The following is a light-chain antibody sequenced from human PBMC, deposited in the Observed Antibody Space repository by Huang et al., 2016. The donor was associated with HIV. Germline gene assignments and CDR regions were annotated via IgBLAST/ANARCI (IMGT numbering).Light chain of an antibody. Sequence: IRITQSPSSLSASTGDRATITCRASEDISNYLAWFQQKPGRAPKLLIYAASTLQYGVPSRFSGNVSATDFTLTIACLQSEDFATYYCQQYNSYPWTFGQGTQLEI. CDR3: QQYNSYPWT. CDR1: EDISNY. CDR2: AAS. J-gene: IGKJ1*01. V-gene: IGKV1-8*01.